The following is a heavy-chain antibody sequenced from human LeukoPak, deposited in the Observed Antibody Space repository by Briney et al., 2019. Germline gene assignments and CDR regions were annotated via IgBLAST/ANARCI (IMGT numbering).Heavy chain of an antibody. Sequence: GGSLRLSCAASGFTFSTYGMHWVRQAPGKGLEWVAFIWYDGSLKYYSDSVKGRFTISRDNSKNAMYLQMNSLSAEDTAVYYCAREDARYGYNYQGFDYWGQGTLATGSS. J-gene: IGHJ4*02. CDR3: AREDARYGYNYQGFDY. CDR2: IWYDGSLK. CDR1: GFTFSTYG. V-gene: IGHV3-33*01. D-gene: IGHD5-24*01.